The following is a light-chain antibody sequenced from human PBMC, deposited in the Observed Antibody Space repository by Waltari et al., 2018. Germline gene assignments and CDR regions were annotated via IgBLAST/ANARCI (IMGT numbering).Light chain of an antibody. CDR2: AAS. V-gene: IGKV1-9*01. Sequence: IQLTQSPPSLSAPVADRVSITCRASQGISSYLVWYQQKPGKAPKVLISAASTLQTGVPSRFSGSGSGTEFTLTISSLQPEDVAVYYCQQYYSAPITFGQGTRLEIK. CDR1: QGISSY. CDR3: QQYYSAPIT. J-gene: IGKJ5*01.